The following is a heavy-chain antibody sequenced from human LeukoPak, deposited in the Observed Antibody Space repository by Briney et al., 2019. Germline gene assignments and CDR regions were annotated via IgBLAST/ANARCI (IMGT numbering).Heavy chain of an antibody. CDR2: IYHSGST. CDR3: ARERGLGGWYWGIDY. D-gene: IGHD6-19*01. V-gene: IGHV4-4*02. Sequence: PSETLSLTCAVSGGSISSSNWWSWVRQPPGKGLEWIGEIYHSGSTNYNPSLKSRVTISVDKSKNQFSLKLSSVTAADTAVYYCARERGLGGWYWGIDYWGQGTLVTVSS. CDR1: GGSISSSNW. J-gene: IGHJ4*02.